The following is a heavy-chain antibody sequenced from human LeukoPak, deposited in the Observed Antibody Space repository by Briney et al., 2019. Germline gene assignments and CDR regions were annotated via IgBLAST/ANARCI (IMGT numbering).Heavy chain of an antibody. CDR2: INTVNGNT. CDR3: ARVRRGYCSNGICPYSINDAFGL. D-gene: IGHD2-8*01. Sequence: ASVKVSCKASGYTFTNYPMHWVRQAPGQRLEWKGWINTVNGNTEYSQKFQGRVTITRDTSASTAYMGLSSLGSEDTAVFYCARVRRGYCSNGICPYSINDAFGLWGQGTVVTVSS. J-gene: IGHJ3*01. V-gene: IGHV1-3*04. CDR1: GYTFTNYP.